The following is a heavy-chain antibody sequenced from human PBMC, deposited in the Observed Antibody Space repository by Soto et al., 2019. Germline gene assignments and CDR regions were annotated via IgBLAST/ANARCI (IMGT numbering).Heavy chain of an antibody. V-gene: IGHV3-13*01. J-gene: IGHJ6*02. CDR3: ARGRRMTTVTTKKYYYYYGMDV. CDR1: GFTFSSYD. D-gene: IGHD4-17*01. Sequence: GGSLRLSCAASGFTFSSYDMHWVRQATGKGLEWVSAIGTAGDTYYPGSVKGRFTISRENAKNSLYLQMNSLRAEDTAVYYCARGRRMTTVTTKKYYYYYGMDVWGQGATVTVSS. CDR2: IGTAGDT.